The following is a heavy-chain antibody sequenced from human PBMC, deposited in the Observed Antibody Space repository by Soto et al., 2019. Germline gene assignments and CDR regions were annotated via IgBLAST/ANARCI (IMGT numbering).Heavy chain of an antibody. CDR3: ARQRYYDSSGYYSDY. D-gene: IGHD3-22*01. Sequence: SQTLSLTCTVSGGSISSRSYYWGWLRQPPGKGLEWIGSIYYSGSTYYNPSLKSRVPISVDTSKNQFSLKLSSVTAADTAVYYCARQRYYDSSGYYSDYWGQGTMGTVSA. V-gene: IGHV4-39*01. CDR1: GGSISSRSYY. CDR2: IYYSGST. J-gene: IGHJ4*02.